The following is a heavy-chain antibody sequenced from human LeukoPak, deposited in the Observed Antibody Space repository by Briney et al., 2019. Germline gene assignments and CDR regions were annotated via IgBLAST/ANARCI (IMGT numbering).Heavy chain of an antibody. D-gene: IGHD5-18*01. J-gene: IGHJ4*02. V-gene: IGHV3-21*01. CDR3: ARGSYGHDY. Sequence: GGSLRLSCAASGFTFSSYSMNWVRQAPGKGLEWVSSISSSSSHIYYADSVKGRFTISRDNAKNSLYLQMNSLRAEDTAVYYCARGSYGHDYWGQGTLVTVSS. CDR1: GFTFSSYS. CDR2: ISSSSSHI.